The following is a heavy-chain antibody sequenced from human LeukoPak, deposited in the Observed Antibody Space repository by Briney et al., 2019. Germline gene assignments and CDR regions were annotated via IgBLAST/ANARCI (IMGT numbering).Heavy chain of an antibody. J-gene: IGHJ4*02. Sequence: SETLSLTCTVSGGSISSYYWSWIRQPAGKGLEWIRRIYTSGSTNYNASLKSRVSMSVDTSKNQFSLKLSSVTAADTAVFYCARENSGSYRELDYWGQGTLVTVSS. D-gene: IGHD1-26*01. CDR1: GGSISSYY. CDR3: ARENSGSYRELDY. CDR2: IYTSGST. V-gene: IGHV4-4*07.